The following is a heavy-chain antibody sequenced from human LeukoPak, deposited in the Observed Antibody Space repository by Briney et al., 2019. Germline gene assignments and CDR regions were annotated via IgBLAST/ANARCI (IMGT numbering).Heavy chain of an antibody. Sequence: SETLSLTCTVSGYSISSGYYWGWIRQPPGKGLEWIGSIYHSGSTYYNPSLKSRVTISVDTSKNQFSLKLSSVTAADTAVYYCARENSSGYYDWFDPWGQGTLVTVSS. D-gene: IGHD3-22*01. J-gene: IGHJ5*02. V-gene: IGHV4-38-2*02. CDR3: ARENSSGYYDWFDP. CDR1: GYSISSGYY. CDR2: IYHSGST.